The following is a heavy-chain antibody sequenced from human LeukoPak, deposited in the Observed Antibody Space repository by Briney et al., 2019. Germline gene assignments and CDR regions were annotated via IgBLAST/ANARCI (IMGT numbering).Heavy chain of an antibody. J-gene: IGHJ3*02. CDR3: ARDSGSYSDAFDI. Sequence: GGSLRLSCAASGFTFSSYTMSWVRQAPGKGLEWVSAISGSGGSTYYADSVKGRFTISRDNSKNTLYLQMNSLRAEDTAVYYCARDSGSYSDAFDIWGQGTMVTVSS. CDR2: ISGSGGST. CDR1: GFTFSSYT. V-gene: IGHV3-23*01. D-gene: IGHD1-26*01.